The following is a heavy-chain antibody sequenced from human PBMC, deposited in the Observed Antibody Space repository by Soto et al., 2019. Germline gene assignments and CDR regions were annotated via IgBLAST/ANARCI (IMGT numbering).Heavy chain of an antibody. CDR1: GFGFNFFG. D-gene: IGHD3-10*01. Sequence: QVQLVESGGGVVQPGTSLRLSCVASGFGFNFFGIHWVRQAPGKGLEWVAGISGDASRIYYADDLKGRVTISRVNSENTLYLQMNSLRPEDTALYYCARDRDAGWFVMAVWGQGTTVTV. CDR2: ISGDASRI. V-gene: IGHV3-30*03. J-gene: IGHJ6*02. CDR3: ARDRDAGWFVMAV.